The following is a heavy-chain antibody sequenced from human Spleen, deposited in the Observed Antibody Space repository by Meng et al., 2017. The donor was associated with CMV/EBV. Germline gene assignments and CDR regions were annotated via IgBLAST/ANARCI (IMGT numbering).Heavy chain of an antibody. CDR3: AKEDGVVGASVDY. D-gene: IGHD1-26*01. V-gene: IGHV3-48*03. Sequence: GESLKISCAASGFTFSSYEMNWVRQAPGKGLEWVSYISSSGSTIYYANSVKGRFTISRDNSKNTLYLQMNSLRAEDTAAYYCAKEDGVVGASVDYWGQGTLVTVSS. J-gene: IGHJ4*02. CDR1: GFTFSSYE. CDR2: ISSSGSTI.